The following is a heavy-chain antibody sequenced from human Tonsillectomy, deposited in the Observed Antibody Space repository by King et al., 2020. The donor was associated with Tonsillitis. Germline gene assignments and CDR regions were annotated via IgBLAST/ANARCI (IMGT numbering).Heavy chain of an antibody. CDR1: GGTFSSYA. D-gene: IGHD2-2*01. CDR2: IIPIFGTA. V-gene: IGHV1-69*01. J-gene: IGHJ6*03. CDR3: ASALEIVGTKSKYHLLYYYMDV. Sequence: VQLVESGAEVKKPGSSVKVSCKASGGTFSSYAISWVRQAPGQGLEWMGGIIPIFGTANYAQKFQGRVTITADESTSTAYMELSSLRSEDTDVYYCASALEIVGTKSKYHLLYYYMDVWGKGTTVTVSS.